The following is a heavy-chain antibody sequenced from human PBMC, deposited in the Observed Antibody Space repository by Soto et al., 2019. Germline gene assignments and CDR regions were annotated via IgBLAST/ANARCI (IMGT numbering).Heavy chain of an antibody. J-gene: IGHJ6*03. D-gene: IGHD2-2*03. CDR2: IKSGGDRT. Sequence: GGSLRLSCAASGFTFSAYAMSWVRQAPGKGLEWVSAIKSGGDRTFYADSVQGRFTTSRDDSKNTLYLQMDRLRAEDTAVYYCARVFKGGYCSSTSCYGSGFYYYYYMDVWGKGTTVTVSS. CDR3: ARVFKGGYCSSTSCYGSGFYYYYYMDV. V-gene: IGHV3-23*01. CDR1: GFTFSAYA.